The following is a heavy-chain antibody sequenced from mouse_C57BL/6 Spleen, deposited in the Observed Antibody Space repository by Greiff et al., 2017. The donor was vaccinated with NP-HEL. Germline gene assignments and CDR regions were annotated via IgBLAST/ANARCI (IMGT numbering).Heavy chain of an antibody. CDR2: ISGGGGNT. V-gene: IGHV5-9*01. Sequence: EVQGVESGGGLVKPGGSLKLSCAASGFTFSSYTMSWVRQTPEKRLEWVATISGGGGNTYYPDSVKGRFTISRDNAKNTLYLQMSSLRSEDTALYYCARQGWDAFDYWGQGTTLTVSS. CDR1: GFTFSSYT. J-gene: IGHJ2*01. D-gene: IGHD3-3*01. CDR3: ARQGWDAFDY.